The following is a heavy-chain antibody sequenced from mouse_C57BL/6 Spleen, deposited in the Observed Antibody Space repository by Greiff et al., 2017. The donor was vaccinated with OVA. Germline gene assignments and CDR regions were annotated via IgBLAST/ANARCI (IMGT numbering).Heavy chain of an antibody. CDR2: IDPSDSYT. CDR1: GYTFTSYW. D-gene: IGHD2-5*01. Sequence: QVQLQQPGAELVRPGTSVKLSCKASGYTFTSYWMHWVKQRPGQGLEWIGVIDPSDSYTNYNQKFKGKATLTVDTSSSTAYMQLSSLTSEDSAVYYCARVYYSKGDYFDYWGQGTTLTVSS. CDR3: ARVYYSKGDYFDY. V-gene: IGHV1-59*01. J-gene: IGHJ2*01.